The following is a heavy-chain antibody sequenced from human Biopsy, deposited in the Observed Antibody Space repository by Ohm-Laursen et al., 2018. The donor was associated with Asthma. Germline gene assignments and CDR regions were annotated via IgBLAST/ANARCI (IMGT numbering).Heavy chain of an antibody. V-gene: IGHV4-34*01. J-gene: IGHJ6*02. D-gene: IGHD3-3*01. CDR2: SDHRGNT. Sequence: SETLSLTCCMYGLSSSGYYWTWIRQPPGKGLEWIGESDHRGNTNINPTLKSRVTISKDKSANEFSLKMRSVTAADTAIYYCARGPEWSGLDIWGQGTTVTVS. CDR3: ARGPEWSGLDI. CDR1: GLSSSGYY.